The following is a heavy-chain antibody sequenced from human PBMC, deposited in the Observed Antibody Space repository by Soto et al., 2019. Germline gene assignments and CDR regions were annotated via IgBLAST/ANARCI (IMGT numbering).Heavy chain of an antibody. CDR1: GGSFSGYY. J-gene: IGHJ3*02. Sequence: PSETLSLTCAVYGGSFSGYYWSGIRQPPGKGLEWIGEINHSGSTNYNPSLKSRVTISVDTSKNQFSLKLSSVTAADTAVYYCASSGSPYDAFDIWGQGTMVTVSS. CDR3: ASSGSPYDAFDI. D-gene: IGHD1-26*01. CDR2: INHSGST. V-gene: IGHV4-34*01.